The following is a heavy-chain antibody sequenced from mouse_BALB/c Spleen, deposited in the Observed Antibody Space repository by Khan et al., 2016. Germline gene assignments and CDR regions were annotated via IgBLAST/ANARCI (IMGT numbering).Heavy chain of an antibody. V-gene: IGHV3-2*02. D-gene: IGHD1-1*01. J-gene: IGHJ2*01. CDR2: ISYSGIT. CDR3: ARGRSYFFDF. CDR1: GYSITSDYA. Sequence: EVQLQESGPGLVKPSQSLSLTCTVTGYSITSDYAWNWIRQFPGNKLEWMGYISYSGITSYNPSLKRRISITRDTSKNQFFLQLNSVTTEDTATYNGARGRSYFFDFWGQGTTLTVSS.